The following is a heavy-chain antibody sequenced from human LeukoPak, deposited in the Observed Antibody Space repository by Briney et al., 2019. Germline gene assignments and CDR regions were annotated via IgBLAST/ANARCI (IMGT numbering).Heavy chain of an antibody. CDR1: GGSFSGYY. V-gene: IGHV4-34*01. Sequence: SETLSLTCAVYGGSFSGYYWSWIRQPPGKGLEWIGEINHSGSTNYNPSLKSRVTISVDTSKNQFSLKLSSVTAADTAVYYCARFKGIAARPYYYYGMDVWGQGTTVTVSS. CDR2: INHSGST. D-gene: IGHD6-6*01. J-gene: IGHJ6*02. CDR3: ARFKGIAARPYYYYGMDV.